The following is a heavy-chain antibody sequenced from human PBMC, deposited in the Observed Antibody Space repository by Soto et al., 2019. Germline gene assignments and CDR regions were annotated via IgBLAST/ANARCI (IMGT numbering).Heavy chain of an antibody. CDR2: INPNSGDT. CDR1: GYAFTGYY. Sequence: GASVKVSCKASGYAFTGYYMHWVRQAPGQGLEWMGWINPNSGDTNSAQKFQGRVTMTRDTSISTAYMELNRLTSDDTAVYYCARETLGKGYVMDVWGEGTTVTVSS. V-gene: IGHV1-2*02. D-gene: IGHD7-27*01. CDR3: ARETLGKGYVMDV. J-gene: IGHJ6*04.